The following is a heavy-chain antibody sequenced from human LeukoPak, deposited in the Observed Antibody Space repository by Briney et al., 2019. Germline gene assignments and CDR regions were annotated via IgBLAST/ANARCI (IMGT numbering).Heavy chain of an antibody. Sequence: SETLSLTCAVSGGSISSYYWSWIRQPPGKGLEWIGYIYYSGSTNYNPSLKSRVTISVDTSKNQFSLKLSSVTAADTAVYYCARAWGRYSGYPPTMWGQGTLVTVSS. D-gene: IGHD5-12*01. CDR1: GGSISSYY. CDR3: ARAWGRYSGYPPTM. V-gene: IGHV4-59*01. CDR2: IYYSGST. J-gene: IGHJ4*02.